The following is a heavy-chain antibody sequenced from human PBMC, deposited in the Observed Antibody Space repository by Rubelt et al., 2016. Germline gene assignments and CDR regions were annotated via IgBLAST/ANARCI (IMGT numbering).Heavy chain of an antibody. Sequence: QVQLQQWGAGLLKPSETLSLTCAVYGGSLSDYYWNWIRQSPGKGLEWIGNIYSDGSTYYNPSLKRRSTLSVDKSKNQFPLKVGSVTAAETAVYYCARQRSWSYTDYCGQGTLVTVAS. J-gene: IGHJ4*02. CDR2: IYSDGST. CDR3: ARQRSWSYTDY. V-gene: IGHV4-34*01. D-gene: IGHD2-15*01. CDR1: GGSLSDYY.